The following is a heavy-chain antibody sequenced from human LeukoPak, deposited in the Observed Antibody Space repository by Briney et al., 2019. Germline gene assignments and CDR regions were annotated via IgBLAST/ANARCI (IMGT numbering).Heavy chain of an antibody. J-gene: IGHJ5*02. Sequence: GGSLRLSCAASGFMFNSYSMNWVRQAPGKGLEWVSSISSSSDYICYADSVKGRFTISRDNAKNSLYLQMNSLRAEDTAVYYCGRDLNVWASNRYGDNWFDPWGQGTLVTVSS. CDR1: GFMFNSYS. CDR3: GRDLNVWASNRYGDNWFDP. V-gene: IGHV3-21*01. D-gene: IGHD3-16*02. CDR2: ISSSSDYI.